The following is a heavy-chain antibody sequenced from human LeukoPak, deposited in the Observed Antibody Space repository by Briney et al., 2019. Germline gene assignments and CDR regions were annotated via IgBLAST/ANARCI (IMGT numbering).Heavy chain of an antibody. CDR2: IYRGGST. CDR3: ARDRGAAAGN. Sequence: GGSLRLSCAASGLNVSNNYMSWVRQAPGKGLEWVSVIYRGGSTYYADSVKGRFIMSRDNSKNTVYLQMDSLRAEDTAVYYCARDRGAAAGNWGQGTLVTVSS. V-gene: IGHV3-53*01. D-gene: IGHD6-13*01. J-gene: IGHJ4*02. CDR1: GLNVSNNY.